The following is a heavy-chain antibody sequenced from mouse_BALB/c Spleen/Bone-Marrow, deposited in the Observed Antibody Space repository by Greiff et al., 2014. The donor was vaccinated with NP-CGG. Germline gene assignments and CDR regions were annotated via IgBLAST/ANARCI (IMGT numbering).Heavy chain of an antibody. D-gene: IGHD1-1*01. CDR1: GFTFSSFG. CDR2: ISSGSSTI. CDR3: ARDYGSSNWYFDV. V-gene: IGHV5-17*02. Sequence: EVMLVESGGGLVQPGGSRKLSCAASGFTFSSFGMHWVRQAPEKGLEWVAYISSGSSTIYYADTVKGRFTISRDNPKNTLFLQMTSLRSEDTAMYYCARDYGSSNWYFDVWGAGTTVTVSS. J-gene: IGHJ1*01.